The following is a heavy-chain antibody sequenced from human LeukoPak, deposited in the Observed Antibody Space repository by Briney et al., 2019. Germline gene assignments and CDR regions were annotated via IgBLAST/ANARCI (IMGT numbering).Heavy chain of an antibody. V-gene: IGHV4-4*07. CDR1: GGSISSYY. J-gene: IGHJ4*02. Sequence: PSETLPLTCTVSGGSISSYYWSWIRQPAGKGLEWIGRIYTSGSTNYNPSLKSRVTMSVDTSKNQFSLKLSSVTAADTAVYYCASSGWFGELFHYWGQGTLVTVSS. D-gene: IGHD3-10*01. CDR3: ASSGWFGELFHY. CDR2: IYTSGST.